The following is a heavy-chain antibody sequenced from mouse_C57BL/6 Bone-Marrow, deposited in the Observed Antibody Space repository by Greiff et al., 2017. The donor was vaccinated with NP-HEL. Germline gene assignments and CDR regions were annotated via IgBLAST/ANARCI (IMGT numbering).Heavy chain of an antibody. J-gene: IGHJ4*01. CDR1: GFTFSSYA. V-gene: IGHV5-4*01. Sequence: EVKLLESGGGLVKPGGSLKLSCAASGFTFSSYAMSWVRQTPEKRLEWIATISAGGSYTYYPDNVKGRFTISRDKAKNNLYLQMSHLKSEDTAMYYCAREYYSNEMNYWGQGTSVTVAS. CDR2: ISAGGSYT. D-gene: IGHD2-5*01. CDR3: AREYYSNEMNY.